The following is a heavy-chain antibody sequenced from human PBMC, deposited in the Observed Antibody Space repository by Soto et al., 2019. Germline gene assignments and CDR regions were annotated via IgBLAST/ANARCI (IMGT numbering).Heavy chain of an antibody. J-gene: IGHJ5*02. Sequence: QVQLQESGPGLVKPSQTQSLTCTVSGGSISSGGYYWRWIRQHPGKGLEWIGYIYYSGSTYYNPSLKSRVTISVDTAKNQFSLKLSSVTAADTAVYYCAREDGGSFDHWGQGTLVTVSS. CDR3: AREDGGSFDH. V-gene: IGHV4-31*03. CDR1: GGSISSGGYY. CDR2: IYYSGST. D-gene: IGHD2-15*01.